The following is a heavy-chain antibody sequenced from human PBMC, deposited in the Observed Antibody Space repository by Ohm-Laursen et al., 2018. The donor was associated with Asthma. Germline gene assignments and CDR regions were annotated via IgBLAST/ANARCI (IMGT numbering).Heavy chain of an antibody. J-gene: IGHJ4*02. V-gene: IGHV4-30-4*08. CDR1: GAPVASGAHY. CDR2: IFSTGST. CDR3: ARGPMHDYYFEN. D-gene: IGHD1-1*01. Sequence: TLSLTCTVSGAPVASGAHYWTWVRQPPGEALEWIGNIFSTGSTDYNPSLSSRLTISVDTSRNQFSLKLTSVTAADTVVYYCARGPMHDYYFENWGPGTLVTVSS.